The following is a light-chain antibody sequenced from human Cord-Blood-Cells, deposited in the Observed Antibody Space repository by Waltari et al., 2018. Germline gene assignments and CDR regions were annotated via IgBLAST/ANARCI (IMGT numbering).Light chain of an antibody. CDR2: AAS. CDR1: QSISSY. Sequence: DTQITQLQSSLSAYVGDRVTITCRASQSISSYLNWYQQKPGKAPKLLIYAASSLQSEVPSRFSGSGSGTDLTLTISSLQPEDFATYYCQQSYSTPHTFGQGTKLEIK. J-gene: IGKJ2*01. V-gene: IGKV1-39*01. CDR3: QQSYSTPHT.